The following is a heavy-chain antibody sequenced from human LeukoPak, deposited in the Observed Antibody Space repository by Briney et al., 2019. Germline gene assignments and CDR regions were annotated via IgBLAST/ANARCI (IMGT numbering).Heavy chain of an antibody. CDR1: GYTFSSYG. V-gene: IGHV1-46*01. CDR2: INPSGGST. D-gene: IGHD6-6*01. J-gene: IGHJ4*02. Sequence: ASVKVSCKASGYTFSSYGISWVRQAPGQGLEWMGIINPSGGSTSYAQKFQGRVTMTRDTSTSTVYMELSSLRSEDTAVYYCASASSSSSGADYWGQGTPVTVSS. CDR3: ASASSSSSGADY.